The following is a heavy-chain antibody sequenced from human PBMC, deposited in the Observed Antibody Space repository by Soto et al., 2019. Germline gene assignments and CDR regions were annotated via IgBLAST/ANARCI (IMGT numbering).Heavy chain of an antibody. D-gene: IGHD6-13*01. CDR1: GGSFSGYY. V-gene: IGHV4-34*01. J-gene: IGHJ4*02. CDR2: INHSGST. Sequence: QVQLQQWGAGLLKPSETLSLTCAVYGGSFSGYYWSWIRQPPGKGLEWIGEINHSGSTNYNPSLKSRVTISVDTSKNQFSLKLSSVTAADTAVYYCARMAAAAYYFDYWGQGTLVTVSS. CDR3: ARMAAAAYYFDY.